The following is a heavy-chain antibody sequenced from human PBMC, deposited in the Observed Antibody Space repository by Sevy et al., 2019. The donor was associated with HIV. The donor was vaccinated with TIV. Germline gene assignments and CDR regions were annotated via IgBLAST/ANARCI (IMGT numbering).Heavy chain of an antibody. V-gene: IGHV4-4*02. Sequence: SETLSLTCGVSDGSISSSNWWHWVRQPPGKGLEWIGEIYRSGSTNYNPSLKSRVTISVDNSKNQFSLQLNSVTAADTAVYYCARGFDTPRGFDPWGQGTLVTVSS. D-gene: IGHD3-10*01. CDR1: DGSISSSNW. CDR2: IYRSGST. J-gene: IGHJ5*02. CDR3: ARGFDTPRGFDP.